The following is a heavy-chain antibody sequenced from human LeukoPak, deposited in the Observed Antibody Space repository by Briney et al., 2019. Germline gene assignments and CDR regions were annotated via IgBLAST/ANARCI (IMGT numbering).Heavy chain of an antibody. CDR3: ARGPYYYDSSGYMITFDY. J-gene: IGHJ4*02. D-gene: IGHD3-22*01. CDR2: MWYDGSNK. Sequence: GGSLRLSCAASGFTFSSYGMHWVRQAPGKGLEWVAVMWYDGSNKYYADSVKGRFTISRDNSKNTLYLQMNSLRAEDTAVYYCARGPYYYDSSGYMITFDYWGQGTLVTVSS. V-gene: IGHV3-33*01. CDR1: GFTFSSYG.